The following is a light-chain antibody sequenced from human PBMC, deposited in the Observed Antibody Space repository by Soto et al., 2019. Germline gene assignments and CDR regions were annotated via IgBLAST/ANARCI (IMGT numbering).Light chain of an antibody. J-gene: IGKJ2*01. CDR2: DAS. CDR3: QQYGSSLYT. Sequence: EIVLTQSPGTLSLSPGERATLSCRASQSVSSSYLAWYQQKPGQAPRLLLYDASSRATGIPDRFSGSGSGTYFTLTISRLETEDFAVYYCQQYGSSLYTFGQGTKLEIK. CDR1: QSVSSSY. V-gene: IGKV3-20*01.